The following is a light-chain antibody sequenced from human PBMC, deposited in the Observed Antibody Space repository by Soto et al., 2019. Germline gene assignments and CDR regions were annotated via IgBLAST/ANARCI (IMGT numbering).Light chain of an antibody. CDR2: EGS. J-gene: IGLJ1*01. CDR3: CSYAGSKV. Sequence: QSALTQPASVSGSPGQPITISCTGTSSDVGSYNLVSWYQQHPGKAPKLMIYEGSKRPSGVSNRFSGSKSGNTASLTISGLQAEDEADYYCCSYAGSKVFGTGTKLTVL. CDR1: SSDVGSYNL. V-gene: IGLV2-23*01.